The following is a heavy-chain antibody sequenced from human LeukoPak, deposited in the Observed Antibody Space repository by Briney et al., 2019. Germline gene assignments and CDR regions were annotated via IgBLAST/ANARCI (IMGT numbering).Heavy chain of an antibody. CDR1: GGSISSYY. CDR3: ARQVPGNDAFDI. CDR2: IYSSGST. Sequence: SETLSLTCTVSGGSISSYYWSWIRQPAGKGLEWIGRIYSSGSTNYKPSLKSRLTMSVDTSQNQFSLKLRSLTAADTAVYYCARQVPGNDAFDIWGQGTMVTVSS. J-gene: IGHJ3*02. V-gene: IGHV4-4*07.